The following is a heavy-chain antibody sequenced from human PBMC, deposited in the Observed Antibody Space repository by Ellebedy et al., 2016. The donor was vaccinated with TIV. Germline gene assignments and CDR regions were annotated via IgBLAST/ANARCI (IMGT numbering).Heavy chain of an antibody. CDR1: GYTFTSYG. D-gene: IGHD5-18*01. J-gene: IGHJ6*02. CDR2: ISGYNGNT. V-gene: IGHV1-18*04. CDR3: ARDRASVDTAMATPRVMDV. Sequence: ASVKVSCXASGYTFTSYGISWVRQAPGQELEWMGWISGYNGNTNYAQKLQGRVSMTTDTSTSTAYMELRSLRSDDTAVYYCARDRASVDTAMATPRVMDVWGQGTTVTVSS.